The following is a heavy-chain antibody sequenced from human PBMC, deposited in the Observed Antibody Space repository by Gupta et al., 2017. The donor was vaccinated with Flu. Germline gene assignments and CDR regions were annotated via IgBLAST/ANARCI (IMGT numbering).Heavy chain of an antibody. CDR2: IVHSGAT. CDR3: ARGTVLMSYASFDF. Sequence: FGGYYWTGSRQSPGKGLGWIAEIVHSGATNYSPSLKSRVTLSVDPSKNQFSLTLTSVTAADSAVYYCARGTVLMSYASFDFWGQGTLVTVSS. V-gene: IGHV4-34*12. D-gene: IGHD2-8*01. CDR1: FGGYY. J-gene: IGHJ4*02.